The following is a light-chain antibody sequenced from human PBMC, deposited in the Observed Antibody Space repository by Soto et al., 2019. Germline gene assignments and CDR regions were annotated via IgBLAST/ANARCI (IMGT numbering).Light chain of an antibody. Sequence: EIVMTQSPATLSVSPGERATLSCRASQSVGSNLAWYQQKPGQAPRLLIYGASTRATGIPARFSGSGSGTEFTLTLSSLQSEDFAIYFCQQDNNWPPDRTFGQGTKVEIK. CDR2: GAS. J-gene: IGKJ1*01. V-gene: IGKV3-15*01. CDR3: QQDNNWPPDRT. CDR1: QSVGSN.